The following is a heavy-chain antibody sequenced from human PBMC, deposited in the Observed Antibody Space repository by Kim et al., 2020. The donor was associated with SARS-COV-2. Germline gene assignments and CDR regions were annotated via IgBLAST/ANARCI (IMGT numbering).Heavy chain of an antibody. CDR2: ITGSSSII. CDR3: AKGAYSES. V-gene: IGHV3-48*02. CDR1: GFTFSSYS. Sequence: GGSLRLSCAGSGFTFSSYSMNWVRQAPGKGLEWVSSITGSSSIIYYADSVKGRFTISRDNAKNLLYLQMNSLRDDDTAVYYCAKGAYSESWGQGTLVTVS. D-gene: IGHD3-16*01. J-gene: IGHJ5*02.